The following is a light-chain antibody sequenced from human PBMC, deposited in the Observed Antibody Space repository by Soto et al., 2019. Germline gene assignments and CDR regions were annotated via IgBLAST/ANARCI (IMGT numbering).Light chain of an antibody. J-gene: IGLJ2*01. CDR2: DVS. V-gene: IGLV2-14*01. CDR3: SSYTSSSTVV. Sequence: QSALTQPASVSGSPGQSITISCTGTSSDVGGYNYVSWYQQHPGKAPKLMIYDVSNRPSGVSNRFSGSKSGNTASLTISGLQAEDEADYYCSSYTSSSTVVFGGRNKLTVL. CDR1: SSDVGGYNY.